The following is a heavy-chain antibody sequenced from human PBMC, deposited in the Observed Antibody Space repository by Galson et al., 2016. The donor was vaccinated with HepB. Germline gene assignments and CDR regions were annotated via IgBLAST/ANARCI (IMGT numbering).Heavy chain of an antibody. CDR3: AKTPKSSGYYAYFDY. Sequence: SLRLSCAASGFAFSIYGMHWVRQAPGKGLEWVAVTSFDGSNRYYPDSVRGRFTISKDNSKNTLDLQMDGLREEDRAVYYCAKTPKSSGYYAYFDYWGQGTLVIVSS. J-gene: IGHJ4*02. V-gene: IGHV3-30*18. CDR2: TSFDGSNR. D-gene: IGHD3-22*01. CDR1: GFAFSIYG.